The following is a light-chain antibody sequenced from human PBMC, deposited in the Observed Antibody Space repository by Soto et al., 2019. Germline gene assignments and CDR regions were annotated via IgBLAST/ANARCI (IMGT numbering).Light chain of an antibody. CDR1: QAISTF. CDR3: QKYNSASLT. Sequence: DLQMTQFPSSLSASVGDRVTITCRASQAISTFLAWYQQRPGKVPKLLIYAASTLQSGVPCRFSGSGSGTDFTLISSSLQPEDVATYYCQKYNSASLTFGHGTRVEI. CDR2: AAS. V-gene: IGKV1-27*01. J-gene: IGKJ1*01.